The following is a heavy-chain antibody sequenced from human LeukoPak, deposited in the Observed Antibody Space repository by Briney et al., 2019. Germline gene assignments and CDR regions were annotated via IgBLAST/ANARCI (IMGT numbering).Heavy chain of an antibody. Sequence: PGGSLRLSCAASGFTFSSYAMSWVRQAPGKGLEWVSGTGGSGDSTYYADSVKGRFTISRDNSKNTLYLLMNSLRAEDTAVYYCCLWFNNSFDPWGQGTLVTVSS. D-gene: IGHD3-10*01. J-gene: IGHJ5*02. V-gene: IGHV3-23*01. CDR3: CLWFNNSFDP. CDR1: GFTFSSYA. CDR2: TGGSGDST.